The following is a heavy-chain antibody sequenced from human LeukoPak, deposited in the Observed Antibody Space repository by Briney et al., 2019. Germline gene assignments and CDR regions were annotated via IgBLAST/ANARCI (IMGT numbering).Heavy chain of an antibody. CDR3: AKGDQVFMDV. D-gene: IGHD3-10*01. CDR2: ISGSGGST. V-gene: IGHV3-23*01. CDR1: GFTFSSYA. Sequence: GGSLRLSCEASGFTFSSYAMGWVRQAPGKGLEWVSSISGSGGSTYYADSVKGRFTISRDNSKNTLYLRMNSLRAEDTAVYYCAKGDQVFMDVWGQGTTVTVSS. J-gene: IGHJ6*02.